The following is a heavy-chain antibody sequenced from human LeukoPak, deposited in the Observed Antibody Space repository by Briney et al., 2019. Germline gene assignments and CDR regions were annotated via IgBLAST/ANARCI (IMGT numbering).Heavy chain of an antibody. CDR1: GYTFTSYD. J-gene: IGHJ4*02. V-gene: IGHV1-2*02. Sequence: ASVKVSCKASGYTFTSYDINWVRQATGQGLEWMGWINPNSGGTNYAQKFQGRVTMTRDTSISTAYMVLSSLRSEDTAVYYCARGRLMAAPDERYYFDYWGQGTLVTVSS. CDR3: ARGRLMAAPDERYYFDY. D-gene: IGHD6-6*01. CDR2: INPNSGGT.